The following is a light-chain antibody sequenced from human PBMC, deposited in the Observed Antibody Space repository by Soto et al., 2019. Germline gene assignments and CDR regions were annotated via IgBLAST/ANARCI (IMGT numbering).Light chain of an antibody. CDR3: QQRSDWPLT. CDR2: DAS. CDR1: QSVSSH. V-gene: IGKV3-11*01. J-gene: IGKJ4*01. Sequence: EIVLTQSPATLSLSPGERATLSCRASQSVSSHLVWFQQRPGQAPRLLIYDASNRADGIPARFSGSGSGTDFSLTISSLEPEDFAVYYCQQRSDWPLTFGGGTKVEIK.